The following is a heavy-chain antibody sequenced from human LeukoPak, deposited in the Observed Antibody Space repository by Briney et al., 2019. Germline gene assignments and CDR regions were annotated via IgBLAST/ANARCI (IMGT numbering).Heavy chain of an antibody. CDR3: AIEVTSGYQKRHDY. CDR1: GGSISSSSYY. D-gene: IGHD3-22*01. J-gene: IGHJ4*02. CDR2: IYHSGST. V-gene: IGHV4-39*07. Sequence: SETLSLTCTVSGGSISSSSYYWGWIRQPPGKGLEWIGSIYHSGSTYYNPSLKSRVTIAVETSKNQFSLKLSSVTAADKAVYYCAIEVTSGYQKRHDYWGQGTLVTVSS.